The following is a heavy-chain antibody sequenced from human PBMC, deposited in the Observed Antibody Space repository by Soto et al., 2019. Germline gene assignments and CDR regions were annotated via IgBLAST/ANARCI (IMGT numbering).Heavy chain of an antibody. V-gene: IGHV3-66*01. CDR3: ETLTKYDILTGFYPC. CDR1: GFTVNSNY. D-gene: IGHD3-9*01. CDR2: IYSDGST. Sequence: EVQLVESGGGLVQPGGSLRLSCAASGFTVNSNYMSWVRQAPGKGLEWVSVIYSDGSTYYADSVKGRFIISRDNSNNTLYFQMNSLRAEDTAVYYWETLTKYDILTGFYPCWGQGTLVTVSS. J-gene: IGHJ4*02.